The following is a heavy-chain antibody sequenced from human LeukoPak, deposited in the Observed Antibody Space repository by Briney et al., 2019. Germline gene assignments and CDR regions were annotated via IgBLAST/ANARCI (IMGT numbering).Heavy chain of an antibody. Sequence: PGGSLRLSCAASGFTFSSYAMHWVRQAPGKGLEYVSAISSNGGSTYYANSVKGRFTISRDNSKNTLYLQMNSLRAEDTAVYYCAKEGVQTPSDWYFDLWGRGTLVTVSS. V-gene: IGHV3-64*01. CDR1: GFTFSSYA. D-gene: IGHD1-26*01. J-gene: IGHJ2*01. CDR3: AKEGVQTPSDWYFDL. CDR2: ISSNGGST.